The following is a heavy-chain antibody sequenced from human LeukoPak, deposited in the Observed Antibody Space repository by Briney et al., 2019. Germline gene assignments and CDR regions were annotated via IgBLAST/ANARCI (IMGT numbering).Heavy chain of an antibody. CDR1: GFTFSSYE. J-gene: IGHJ6*04. D-gene: IGHD2-2*01. V-gene: IGHV3-48*03. CDR3: ALGVPAATYYYSYGLDV. CDR2: ISSSGYTI. Sequence: GGSLRLSCAASGFTFSSYEMNWVRQAPGKGLEWVSYISSSGYTIYYADSLRGRFTISRDNAKNSLYLQVSSLRAEDTAVYYCALGVPAATYYYSYGLDVWGKGTTVTVSS.